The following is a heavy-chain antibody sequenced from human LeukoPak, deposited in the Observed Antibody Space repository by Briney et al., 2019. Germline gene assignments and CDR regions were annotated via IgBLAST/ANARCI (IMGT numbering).Heavy chain of an antibody. CDR3: AREDRPVVAAIHPFDY. CDR2: IYYSGST. D-gene: IGHD2-15*01. CDR1: GGSISSSSYY. J-gene: IGHJ4*02. V-gene: IGHV4-39*07. Sequence: SETLSLTCTVSGGSISSSSYYWGWIRQPPGKGLEWIGSIYYSGSTYYNPSLKSRVTISADTSKNQFSLKLSSVTAADTAVYYCAREDRPVVAAIHPFDYWGQGTLVTVSS.